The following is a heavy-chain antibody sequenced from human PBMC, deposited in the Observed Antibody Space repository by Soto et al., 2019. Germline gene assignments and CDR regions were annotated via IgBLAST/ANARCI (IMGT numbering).Heavy chain of an antibody. CDR3: ARRFCSGGRCKGNDGFDV. CDR1: VCIFNNYA. V-gene: IGHV3-30*04. CDR2: ISEDGSIK. J-gene: IGHJ3*01. D-gene: IGHD2-15*01. Sequence: QVQLVESGGGVVQPGKSLRLSCVVSVCIFNNYAFHWVRLAPGKGLDWVAVISEDGSIKYYADSVKGRFTISRDTSKNTLYLQMDSLRVEDTAVYYCARRFCSGGRCKGNDGFDVWGQGTLVTVSS.